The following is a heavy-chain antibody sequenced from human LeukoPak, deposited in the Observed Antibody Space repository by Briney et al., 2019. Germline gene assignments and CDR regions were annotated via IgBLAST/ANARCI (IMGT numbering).Heavy chain of an antibody. V-gene: IGHV4-39*07. CDR2: IYYSGST. J-gene: IGHJ4*02. CDR1: GGSISSSSYY. D-gene: IGHD5-24*01. Sequence: SETLSLTCTVSGGSISSSSYYWGWIRQPPGKGLEWIGSIYYSGSTYYNPSLKSRVTISVDTSKNEFSLKLSSVTAADTAVYYCARDPTEPEMPGSLDYWGQGTLVTVSS. CDR3: ARDPTEPEMPGSLDY.